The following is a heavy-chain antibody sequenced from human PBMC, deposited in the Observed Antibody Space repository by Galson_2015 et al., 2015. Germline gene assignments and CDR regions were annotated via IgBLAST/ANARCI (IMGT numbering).Heavy chain of an antibody. D-gene: IGHD3-3*01. J-gene: IGHJ6*02. CDR1: GFPFADYT. CDR3: AKDRQLRSYYYYYGMDV. CDR2: ISWDGGST. V-gene: IGHV3-43*01. Sequence: LRLSCAASGFPFADYTMHWVRQAPGQGLEWVSLISWDGGSTYYADSVKGRFTISRDNSKNSLYLQMNSLRTGDTALYYCAKDRQLRSYYYYYGMDVWGQGTPVTVSS.